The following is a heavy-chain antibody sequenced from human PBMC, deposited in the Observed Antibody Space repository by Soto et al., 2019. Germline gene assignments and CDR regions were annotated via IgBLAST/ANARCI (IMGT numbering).Heavy chain of an antibody. CDR2: VSSSGNT. V-gene: IGHV4-4*07. Sequence: QVQLQEPGPGLVKPSETLSLTCTVSGGSMGNYYWFWIRQFAGKELEWIGRVSSSGNTNDNPSLKSRATLSIDTSKNQFSLKLSSVTAADTAVYYCARADYDILTGSCAVDVWGQGTTVTVSS. D-gene: IGHD3-9*01. CDR3: ARADYDILTGSCAVDV. J-gene: IGHJ6*02. CDR1: GGSMGNYY.